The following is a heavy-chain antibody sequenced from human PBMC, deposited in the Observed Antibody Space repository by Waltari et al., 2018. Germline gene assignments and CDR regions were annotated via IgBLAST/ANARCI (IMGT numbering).Heavy chain of an antibody. Sequence: QVQLQQGGAGLLKPSETLSLTCAVYGGSFSGYYWSWIRQPPGKGPECIGEINHSGSNNYQPSLKSRVTISVDTSKNQFSLKLSSVTAADTAVYYCARAKVRGVTTAFDYWGQGTLVTVSS. CDR3: ARAKVRGVTTAFDY. J-gene: IGHJ4*02. CDR1: GGSFSGYY. D-gene: IGHD3-10*01. V-gene: IGHV4-34*01. CDR2: INHSGSN.